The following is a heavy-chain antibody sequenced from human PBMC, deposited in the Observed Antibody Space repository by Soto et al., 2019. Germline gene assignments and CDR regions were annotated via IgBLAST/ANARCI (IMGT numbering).Heavy chain of an antibody. CDR2: IYYSGST. Sequence: SETLSLTCTVSGGSISSYYWGWIRQPPGKGLEWIGSIYYSGSTYYNPSLKSRVTISVDTSKNQFSLKLSSVTAADTAVYYCARRPWSGYSFDYWGQGTLVTVSS. V-gene: IGHV4-39*01. J-gene: IGHJ4*02. CDR1: GGSISSYY. D-gene: IGHD3-3*01. CDR3: ARRPWSGYSFDY.